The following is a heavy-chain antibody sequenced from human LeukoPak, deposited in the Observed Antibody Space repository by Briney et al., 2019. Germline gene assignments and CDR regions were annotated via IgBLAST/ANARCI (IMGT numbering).Heavy chain of an antibody. CDR3: AKEGLLWFGELSVDY. V-gene: IGHV3-30*18. D-gene: IGHD3-10*01. CDR2: ISYDGSNK. J-gene: IGHJ4*02. Sequence: GGSLRLSCAASGFTFSSYWMHWVRQAPGKGLEWVAVISYDGSNKYYADSVKGRFTISRDNSKNTLYLQMNSLRAEDTAVYYCAKEGLLWFGELSVDYWGQGTLVTVSS. CDR1: GFTFSSYW.